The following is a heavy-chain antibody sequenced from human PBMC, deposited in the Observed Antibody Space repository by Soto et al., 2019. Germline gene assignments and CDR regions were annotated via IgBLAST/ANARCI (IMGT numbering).Heavy chain of an antibody. CDR1: GFTFSSYG. V-gene: IGHV3-48*02. Sequence: ESGGGLVQPGGSLRLSCAASGFTFSSYGMNWVRQAPGKGLQWVSYISSSSSTIYHADSVRGRFTTSRDNAKNSLYLQMNSLRDEDTAVYYCASHSSGAYWGQGTLVTVSS. D-gene: IGHD3-22*01. CDR3: ASHSSGAY. CDR2: ISSSSSTI. J-gene: IGHJ4*02.